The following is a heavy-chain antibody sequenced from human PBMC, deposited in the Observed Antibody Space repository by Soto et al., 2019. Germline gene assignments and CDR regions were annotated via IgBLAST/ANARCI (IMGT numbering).Heavy chain of an antibody. CDR2: IWYDGSNK. D-gene: IGHD2-21*02. V-gene: IGHV3-33*01. CDR1: GFTFSSYG. J-gene: IGHJ4*02. Sequence: QVQLVESGGGVVQPGRSLRLSCAASGFTFSSYGMHWVRQAPGKGLEWVAVIWYDGSNKYYADSVKGRFTISRDNSKNTLYLQMNSLRAEDTAVYYCARNPYCGGDCREYYFDYWGQGTLVTVSS. CDR3: ARNPYCGGDCREYYFDY.